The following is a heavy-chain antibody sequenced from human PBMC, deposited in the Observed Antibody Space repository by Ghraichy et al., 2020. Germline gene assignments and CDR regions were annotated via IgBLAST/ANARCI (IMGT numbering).Heavy chain of an antibody. CDR1: GFDVSINR. Sequence: LSLTCVGSGFDVSINRTSWVRQAPGKGLEWVSAIYSGGTTDYADSVKGRFTFSRDNSKNTVYLQMNSLRVDDTAVYYCARDLWAFDIWGQGTLVTVSS. D-gene: IGHD2-21*01. V-gene: IGHV3-53*01. J-gene: IGHJ3*02. CDR3: ARDLWAFDI. CDR2: IYSGGTT.